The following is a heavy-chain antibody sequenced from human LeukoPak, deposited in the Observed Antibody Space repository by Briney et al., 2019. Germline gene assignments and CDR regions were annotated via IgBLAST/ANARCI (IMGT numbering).Heavy chain of an antibody. Sequence: TPSETLSLTCTVSGGSISSSSYYWGWIRQPPGKGLEWIGSIYYSGSTYYNPSLKSRVTISVDTSKNQFSLKLSSVTAADTAVYYCSTPNSSGVLEYWGQGTLVTVSS. CDR1: GGSISSSSYY. J-gene: IGHJ4*02. D-gene: IGHD6-19*01. CDR2: IYYSGST. CDR3: STPNSSGVLEY. V-gene: IGHV4-39*07.